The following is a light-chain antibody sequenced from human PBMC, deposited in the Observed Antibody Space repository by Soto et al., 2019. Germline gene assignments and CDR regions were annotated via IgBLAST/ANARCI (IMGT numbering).Light chain of an antibody. CDR1: SSDVGTYDR. Sequence: QSALTQPPSVSGSPGQSVTISCTGTSSDVGTYDRVSWYQQPPGTAPRLMIYKVSNRPPGVPDRFSGSKSGNTASLTISGLQAEDEADYYCNFYTSSYTYVFGSGTQLTVL. V-gene: IGLV2-18*01. CDR2: KVS. J-gene: IGLJ7*01. CDR3: NFYTSSYTYV.